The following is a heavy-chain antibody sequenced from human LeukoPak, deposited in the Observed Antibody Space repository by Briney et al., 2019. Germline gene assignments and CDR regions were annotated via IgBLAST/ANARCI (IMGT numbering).Heavy chain of an antibody. J-gene: IGHJ4*02. CDR3: ARDSRYYDFWSGYYTGGFDY. D-gene: IGHD3-3*01. CDR1: GYTFTGYY. CDR2: INPNSGNT. Sequence: ASVKVSCKASGYTFTGYYMHWVRQAPGQGLEWMGWINPNSGNTGYAQKFQGRVTITRNTSISTAYMELSSLRSEDTAVYYCARDSRYYDFWSGYYTGGFDYWGQGTLVTVSS. V-gene: IGHV1-8*03.